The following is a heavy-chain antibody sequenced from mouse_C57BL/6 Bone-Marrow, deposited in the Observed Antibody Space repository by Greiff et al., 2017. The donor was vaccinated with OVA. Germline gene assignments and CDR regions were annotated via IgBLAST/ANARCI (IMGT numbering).Heavy chain of an antibody. J-gene: IGHJ2*01. CDR3: AREDYGSSYGY. V-gene: IGHV5-16*01. Sequence: DVQLVESEGGLVQPGSSMKLSCTASGFTFSDYYMAWVRQVPEKGLEWVANINYDGSSTYYLDSLKSRFIISRDNAKNILYLQMSSLKSEDTATYYCAREDYGSSYGYWGQGTTLTVSS. CDR2: INYDGSST. D-gene: IGHD1-1*01. CDR1: GFTFSDYY.